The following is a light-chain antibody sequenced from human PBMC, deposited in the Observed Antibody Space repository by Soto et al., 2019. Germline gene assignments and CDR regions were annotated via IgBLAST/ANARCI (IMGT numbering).Light chain of an antibody. CDR2: GAS. CDR3: HQYNNSPPYT. Sequence: EIVMTQSPVTLSVSPGERPTLSCRASQSVSSNLAWYQQKPGQAPRLLMYGASTRAPGIPVRFSGSGSGTEFTLTISSLQSEDFAVYYCHQYNNSPPYTFGQGTKLEIK. J-gene: IGKJ2*01. V-gene: IGKV3-15*01. CDR1: QSVSSN.